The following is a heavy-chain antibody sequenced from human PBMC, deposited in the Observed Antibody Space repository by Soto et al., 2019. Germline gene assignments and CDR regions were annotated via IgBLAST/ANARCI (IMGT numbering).Heavy chain of an antibody. Sequence: GSLRLSCAASGFTFSSYSMNWVRQAPGKGLEWVSSISSSSSYIYYADSVKGRFTISRDNAKNSLYLQMNSLRAEDTVVYYCARQYCSGGSCYLDYWGQGTLVTVSS. J-gene: IGHJ4*02. CDR3: ARQYCSGGSCYLDY. CDR1: GFTFSSYS. D-gene: IGHD2-15*01. CDR2: ISSSSSYI. V-gene: IGHV3-21*01.